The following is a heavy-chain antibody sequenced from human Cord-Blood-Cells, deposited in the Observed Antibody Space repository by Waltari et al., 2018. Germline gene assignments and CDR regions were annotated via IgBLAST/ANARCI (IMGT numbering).Heavy chain of an antibody. J-gene: IGHJ4*02. CDR2: IKSKTDGGTT. CDR3: TTAIIRLGYFDY. D-gene: IGHD4-17*01. V-gene: IGHV3-15*01. Sequence: EVQLVESGGGLVKPGGSLRLSCAASGFTFSNAWMSWVRAAPGKGLEWVGRIKSKTDGGTTDYAAPVKGRFTISRDDSKNTLYLQMNSLKTEDTAVYYCTTAIIRLGYFDYWGQGTLVTVSS. CDR1: GFTFSNAW.